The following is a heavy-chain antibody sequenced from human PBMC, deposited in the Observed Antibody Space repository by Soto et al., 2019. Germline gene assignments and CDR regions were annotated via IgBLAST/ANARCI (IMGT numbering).Heavy chain of an antibody. J-gene: IGHJ5*02. CDR3: ARSEGVVVAEPMNWFDP. CDR1: GGSISSYY. V-gene: IGHV4-59*01. D-gene: IGHD2-15*01. CDR2: IYYSGST. Sequence: QVQLQESGPGLVKPSETLSLTCTVSGGSISSYYWSWIRQPPGKGLEWIGYIYYSGSTNYNPSLKSRVTISVDTSKNQFSLKLSSVTAADTAVYYCARSEGVVVAEPMNWFDPWGQGTLVTVSS.